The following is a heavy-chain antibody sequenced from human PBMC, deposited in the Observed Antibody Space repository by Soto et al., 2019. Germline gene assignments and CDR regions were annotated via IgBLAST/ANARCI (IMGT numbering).Heavy chain of an antibody. J-gene: IGHJ6*02. CDR1: GVSISSYY. CDR3: ARDMPITIFGVVIPDYYYYGMDV. V-gene: IGHV4-59*01. CDR2: IYYSGST. D-gene: IGHD3-3*01. Sequence: SETLSLTCTVSGVSISSYYWSWIRQPPGKGLEWIGYIYYSGSTNYNPSLKSRVTISVDTSKNQFSLKLSSVTAADTAVYYCARDMPITIFGVVIPDYYYYGMDVWGQGTTVTVSS.